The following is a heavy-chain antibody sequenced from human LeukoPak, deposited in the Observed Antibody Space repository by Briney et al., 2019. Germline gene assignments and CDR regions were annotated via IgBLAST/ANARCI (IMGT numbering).Heavy chain of an antibody. CDR2: IIPIFGTA. V-gene: IGHV1-69*13. J-gene: IGHJ1*01. Sequence: GASVKVSCKASGGTFSSYAISWVRQAPGQGLEWMGGIIPIFGTANYAQKFQGRVTITADESTSTAYMELSSLRSEDTAVYYCARAMRQNEGYCSGGSCERRFYFQHWGQGTLVTVSS. D-gene: IGHD2-15*01. CDR3: ARAMRQNEGYCSGGSCERRFYFQH. CDR1: GGTFSSYA.